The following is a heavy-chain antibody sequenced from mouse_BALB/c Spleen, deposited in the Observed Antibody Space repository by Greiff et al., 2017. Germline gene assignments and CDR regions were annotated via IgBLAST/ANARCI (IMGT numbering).Heavy chain of an antibody. V-gene: IGHV1S56*01. J-gene: IGHJ2*01. CDR3: ARAATVVGYFDY. CDR1: GYTFTSYY. Sequence: QVHVKQSGPELVKPGASVRISCKASGYTFTSYYIHWVKQRPGQGLEWIGWIYPGNVNTKYNEKFKGKATLTADKSSSTAYMQLSSLTSEDSAVYFCARAATVVGYFDYWGQGTTLTVSS. D-gene: IGHD1-1*01. CDR2: IYPGNVNT.